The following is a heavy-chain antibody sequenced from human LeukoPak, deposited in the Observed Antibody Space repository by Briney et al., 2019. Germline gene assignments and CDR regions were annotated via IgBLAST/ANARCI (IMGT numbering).Heavy chain of an antibody. J-gene: IGHJ2*01. CDR1: GGSISSYY. V-gene: IGHV4-59*01. CDR2: IYYSGST. CDR3: ARDRECSGGSCYLYWYFDL. Sequence: SETLSLTCTVSGGSISSYYWSWIRQPPGKGLEWIGYIYYSGSTNYNPSLKSRVTISVDTSKNQFSLKLSSVTAADTAVYYCARDRECSGGSCYLYWYFDLWGRGTLVTVSS. D-gene: IGHD2-15*01.